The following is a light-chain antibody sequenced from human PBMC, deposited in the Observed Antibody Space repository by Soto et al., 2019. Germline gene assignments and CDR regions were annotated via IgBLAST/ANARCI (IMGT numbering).Light chain of an antibody. CDR2: AAS. V-gene: IGKV1-39*01. J-gene: IGKJ4*01. CDR1: RTISHY. CDR3: QQSFSAPLA. Sequence: DIQMTQSPSSLSASVGDRVTIACRASRTISHYLNWYQQKPGKAPKLLIYAASSLQSGVPSRFSGSGSGTDFTLTISSLQPEDSATYYCQQSFSAPLAFGGGTKVEIK.